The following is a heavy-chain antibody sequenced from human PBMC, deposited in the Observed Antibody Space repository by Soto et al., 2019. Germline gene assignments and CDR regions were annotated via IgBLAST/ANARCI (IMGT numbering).Heavy chain of an antibody. CDR3: AKGGFVDGDYMYHVMDV. CDR1: GNSMFNYY. D-gene: IGHD4-17*01. CDR2: VYTDGTA. Sequence: QVHLQESGPGLVKPSGTLSLICTVSGNSMFNYYWSWIRQPAGKGLEWIGRVYTDGTAIYNPSLKSRVTRSVDISKNQFSLNFNSVTAADTAVYYWAKGGFVDGDYMYHVMDVWGQGAAVIVS. V-gene: IGHV4-4*07. J-gene: IGHJ6*02.